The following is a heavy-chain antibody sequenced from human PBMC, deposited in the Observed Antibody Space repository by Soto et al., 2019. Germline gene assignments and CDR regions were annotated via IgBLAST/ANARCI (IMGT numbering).Heavy chain of an antibody. Sequence: SLTCTVSGGSINSGHSSWIWIRQPPGKGLEWIGYIYHSGSTYYNPSLKSRVTISVDRPKNQFSLKLTSVTAADTARYYCAREEYPIDGAMDVWGQGTTVTVSS. CDR3: AREEYPIDGAMDV. D-gene: IGHD1-26*01. CDR2: IYHSGST. V-gene: IGHV4-30-2*01. CDR1: GGSINSGHSS. J-gene: IGHJ6*02.